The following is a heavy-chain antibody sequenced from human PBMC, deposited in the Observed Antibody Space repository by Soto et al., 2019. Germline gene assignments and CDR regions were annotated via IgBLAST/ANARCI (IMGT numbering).Heavy chain of an antibody. Sequence: SETLSLTCTVSGGSISSYYWSWIRQPPGKGLEWIGYIYYSGSTNYNPSLKSRVTISVDTSKNQFSLKLSSVTAADTAVYYCASFPRGYSGYEPFDYWGQGTLVTVSS. CDR3: ASFPRGYSGYEPFDY. D-gene: IGHD5-12*01. CDR2: IYYSGST. J-gene: IGHJ4*02. V-gene: IGHV4-59*01. CDR1: GGSISSYY.